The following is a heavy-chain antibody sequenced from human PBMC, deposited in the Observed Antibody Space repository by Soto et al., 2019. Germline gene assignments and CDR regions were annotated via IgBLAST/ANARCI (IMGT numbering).Heavy chain of an antibody. D-gene: IGHD3-22*01. J-gene: IGHJ5*02. Sequence: QITLKESGPTLVKPTQTLTLTCTFSGFSLSTSGVGVGWIRQPPGKALEWVALVYWDDDKFYSPFLKSRLTITKDTSKNQVILIMTNMDPVDTGTYYWVYRLEEMIGWFDPWGQGMLVIVSS. CDR3: VYRLEEMIGWFDP. CDR2: VYWDDDK. CDR1: GFSLSTSGVG. V-gene: IGHV2-5*02.